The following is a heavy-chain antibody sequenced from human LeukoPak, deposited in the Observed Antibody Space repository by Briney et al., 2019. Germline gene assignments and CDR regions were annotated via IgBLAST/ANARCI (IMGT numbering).Heavy chain of an antibody. D-gene: IGHD3-22*01. V-gene: IGHV3-23*01. J-gene: IGHJ5*02. CDR2: ISGSGGST. CDR1: GFTFSSYA. CDR3: ARILGAMIGKRWFDP. Sequence: GGSLRLSCAASGFTFSSYAMSWVRQAPGKGLEWVSAISGSGGSTYCADSVKGRFTISRDNSKNTLYLQMNSLRAEDTAVYYCARILGAMIGKRWFDPWGQGTLVTVSS.